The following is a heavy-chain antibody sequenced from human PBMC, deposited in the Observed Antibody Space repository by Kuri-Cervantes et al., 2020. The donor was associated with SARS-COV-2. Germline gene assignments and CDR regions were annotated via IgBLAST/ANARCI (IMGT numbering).Heavy chain of an antibody. CDR3: ARSGSRGSYYFWFDP. Sequence: ASVKVSCKASGYTFTGYYMHWVRQAPGQGLEWMGWINPNSGGTNYAQKFQGRVTMTRDTSISTAYMELSRLRSDDTAVYYCARSGSRGSYYFWFDPWGQGNLVNVSS. D-gene: IGHD1-26*01. J-gene: IGHJ5*02. V-gene: IGHV1-2*02. CDR1: GYTFTGYY. CDR2: INPNSGGT.